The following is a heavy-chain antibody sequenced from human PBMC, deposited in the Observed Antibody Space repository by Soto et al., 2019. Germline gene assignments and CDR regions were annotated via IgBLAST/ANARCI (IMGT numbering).Heavy chain of an antibody. V-gene: IGHV3-23*01. J-gene: IGHJ3*02. D-gene: IGHD3-10*01. CDR3: AHPRGFGVFDAYDI. CDR2: ISNSGGST. Sequence: RLSCTASGFTFSTYAMSWVRQAPGKGLEWVSAISNSGGSTYYADSVQGRFTISRDNYMNTLYLQMNSLRIEDTAVYYCAHPRGFGVFDAYDIWGQGTMVTVSS. CDR1: GFTFSTYA.